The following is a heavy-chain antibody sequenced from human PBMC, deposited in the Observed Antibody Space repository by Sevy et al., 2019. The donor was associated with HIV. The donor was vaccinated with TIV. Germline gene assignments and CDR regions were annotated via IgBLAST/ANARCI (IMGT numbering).Heavy chain of an antibody. D-gene: IGHD3-22*01. J-gene: IGHJ4*02. CDR2: ITDSSNYI. CDR1: GFTFSTYN. Sequence: GGSLRLSCAASGFTFSTYNMNWVRQAPGKGLEWVSSITDSSNYIYHADSVKGRFTISRDNAKNSLYLQMNSLRAEDTAVYSCARDRRTLNYYGSSGYNYYFDYWGQGTLVTVSS. CDR3: ARDRRTLNYYGSSGYNYYFDY. V-gene: IGHV3-21*01.